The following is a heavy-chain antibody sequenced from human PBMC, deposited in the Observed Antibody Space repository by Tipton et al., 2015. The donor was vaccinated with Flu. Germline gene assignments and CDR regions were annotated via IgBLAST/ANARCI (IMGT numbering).Heavy chain of an antibody. J-gene: IGHJ3*02. CDR2: ITHSGST. Sequence: TLSLTCTVSGGSISSSSYYWGWIRQPPGKGLEWVGEITHSGSTNYNPSLKSRVTISVDTSKNQFSLKLTSVTAADTAVYYCAKHCSGGSCSHAFDIWGQGTMVTVSS. V-gene: IGHV4-39*01. CDR3: AKHCSGGSCSHAFDI. CDR1: GGSISSSSYY. D-gene: IGHD2-15*01.